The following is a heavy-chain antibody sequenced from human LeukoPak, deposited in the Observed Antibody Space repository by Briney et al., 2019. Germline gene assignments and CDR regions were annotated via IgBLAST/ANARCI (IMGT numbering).Heavy chain of an antibody. D-gene: IGHD3-10*01. CDR3: ATRMMVRGANDAFDI. J-gene: IGHJ3*02. V-gene: IGHV1-18*01. CDR1: GYTLTSYG. CDR2: ISAYNGNT. Sequence: ASVKVSCKASGYTLTSYGISWVRQAPGQGLEWMGWISAYNGNTNYAQKLQGRVTMTTDTSTSTAYMELRSLRSDDTAVYYCATRMMVRGANDAFDIWGQGTMVTVSS.